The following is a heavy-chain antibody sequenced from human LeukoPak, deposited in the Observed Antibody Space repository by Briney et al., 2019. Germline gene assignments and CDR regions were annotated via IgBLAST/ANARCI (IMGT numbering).Heavy chain of an antibody. CDR1: GGSIGSYY. CDR3: ASHYYASSGSLFDS. J-gene: IGHJ4*02. V-gene: IGHV4-59*08. Sequence: KPSETLSLTCTVSGGSIGSYYWSWIRQPPGKGLEWIGYIYYSGSTNYNPSLKSRVTISVDTSKNQFSLRLTSVTAADTALYYCASHYYASSGSLFDSWGRGSLVTVSS. CDR2: IYYSGST. D-gene: IGHD3-22*01.